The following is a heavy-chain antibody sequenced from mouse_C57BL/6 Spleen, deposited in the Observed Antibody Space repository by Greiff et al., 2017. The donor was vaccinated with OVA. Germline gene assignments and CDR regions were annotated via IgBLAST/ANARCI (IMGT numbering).Heavy chain of an antibody. CDR3: ARGNPYYGSSYWYFDV. CDR1: GFTFSDYG. CDR2: ISSGSSTI. V-gene: IGHV5-17*01. D-gene: IGHD1-1*01. Sequence: EVMLVESGGGLVKPGGSLKLSCAASGFTFSDYGMHWVRQAPEKGLEWVAYISSGSSTIYYADTVKGRFTISRDNAKNTLFLQMTSLRSEDTAMYYCARGNPYYGSSYWYFDVWGTGTTVTVSS. J-gene: IGHJ1*03.